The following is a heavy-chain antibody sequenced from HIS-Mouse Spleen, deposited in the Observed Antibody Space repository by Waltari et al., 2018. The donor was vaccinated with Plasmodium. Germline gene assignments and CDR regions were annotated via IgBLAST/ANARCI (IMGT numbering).Heavy chain of an antibody. Sequence: QVQLVESGGGVVQPGRSLRLSCEGSGFTVSRHALHWVRQAPGKGLELVAVLSYDGSNKYYADSVKGRFTISRDNSKNTLYLQMNSLRAEDTAVYYCARLYYDFWSGYYPYGMDVWGQGTTVTVSS. J-gene: IGHJ6*02. CDR2: LSYDGSNK. CDR3: ARLYYDFWSGYYPYGMDV. CDR1: GFTVSRHA. V-gene: IGHV3-30*04. D-gene: IGHD3-3*01.